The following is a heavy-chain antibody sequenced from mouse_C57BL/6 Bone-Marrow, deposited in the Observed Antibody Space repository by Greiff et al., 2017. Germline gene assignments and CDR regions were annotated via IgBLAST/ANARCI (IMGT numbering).Heavy chain of an antibody. V-gene: IGHV14-4*01. CDR1: GFNIKDDY. J-gene: IGHJ3*01. CDR3: TTSGFFFAY. CDR2: IDPENGDT. D-gene: IGHD3-1*01. Sequence: VQLQQSGAELVRPGASVKLSCTASGFNIKDDYMHWVKQRPEQGLEWIGWIDPENGDTEYASKFQGQATITADTSSNTAYLQLSSLTAEDTAVYYCTTSGFFFAYWGQGTLVTVSA.